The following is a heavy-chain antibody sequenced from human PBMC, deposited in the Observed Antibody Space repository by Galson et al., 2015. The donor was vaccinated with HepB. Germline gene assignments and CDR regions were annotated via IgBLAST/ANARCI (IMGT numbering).Heavy chain of an antibody. CDR3: WGSLSGSFVDY. V-gene: IGHV4-39*07. CDR2: IYYSGST. Sequence: ETLSLTCTVSGGSISSSSYYWGWIRQPPGKGLEWIGSIYYSGSTYYNPSLKSRVTISVDTSKNQFSLKLSSVTAADTAVYYCWGSLSGSFVDYWGQGTLVTVSS. J-gene: IGHJ4*02. D-gene: IGHD3-16*01. CDR1: GGSISSSSYY.